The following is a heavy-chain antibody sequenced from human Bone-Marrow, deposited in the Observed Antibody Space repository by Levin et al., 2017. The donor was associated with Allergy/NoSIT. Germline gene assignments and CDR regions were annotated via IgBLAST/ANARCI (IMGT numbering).Heavy chain of an antibody. CDR3: GRVPDLRRTDFYYYGMDV. CDR1: GFTFSNYS. Sequence: GESLKISCEGSGFTFSNYSMNWVRQTPGKRLGWVASISSVSYYIFYAESLKGRITVSRDNARNLVFLQLNRLRAEDTAVYSCGRVPDLRRTDFYYYGMDVWGQGTTVTVS. CDR2: ISSVSYYI. J-gene: IGHJ6*02. V-gene: IGHV3-21*06.